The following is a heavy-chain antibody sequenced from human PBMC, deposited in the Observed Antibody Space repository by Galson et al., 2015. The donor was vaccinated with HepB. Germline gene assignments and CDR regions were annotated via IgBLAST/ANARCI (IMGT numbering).Heavy chain of an antibody. CDR2: INAGNGNT. D-gene: IGHD6-19*01. Sequence: SVKVSCKASGFTFTSYAMHWVRQAPGQRLEWMGWINAGNGNTKYSQKFQGRVTITRDTSASTAYMELSSLRSEDTAVYYCARVRQPQWSVPRDWFDPWGQGTLVTVSS. V-gene: IGHV1-3*01. CDR1: GFTFTSYA. J-gene: IGHJ5*02. CDR3: ARVRQPQWSVPRDWFDP.